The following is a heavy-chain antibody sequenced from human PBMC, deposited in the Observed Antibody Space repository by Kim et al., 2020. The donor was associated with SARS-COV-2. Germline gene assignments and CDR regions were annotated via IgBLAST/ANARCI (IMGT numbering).Heavy chain of an antibody. CDR2: ISYDGSNK. J-gene: IGHJ3*02. CDR3: AKDQDDI. CDR1: GFTFSSYG. Sequence: GGSMRLSCAASGFTFSSYGMHWVRQAPGKGLEWVAVISYDGSNKYYADSVKGRFTISRDNSKNTLYLQMNSLRAEDTAVYYCAKDQDDIWGQGTMVTVSS. V-gene: IGHV3-30*18.